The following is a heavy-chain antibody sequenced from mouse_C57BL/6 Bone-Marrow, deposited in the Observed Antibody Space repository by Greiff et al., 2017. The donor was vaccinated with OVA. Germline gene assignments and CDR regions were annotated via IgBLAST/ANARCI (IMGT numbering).Heavy chain of an antibody. V-gene: IGHV1-69*01. CDR3: AREGFYGNHWYFDV. CDR1: GYTFTSYW. D-gene: IGHD2-1*01. CDR2: IDPSDSYT. J-gene: IGHJ1*03. Sequence: VKLQQPGAELVMPGASVKLSCKASGYTFTSYWMHWVKQRPGQGLEWIGEIDPSDSYTNYNQKFKGKSTLTVDKSSSTAYMQLSSLTSEDSAVYYCAREGFYGNHWYFDVWGTGTTVTVSS.